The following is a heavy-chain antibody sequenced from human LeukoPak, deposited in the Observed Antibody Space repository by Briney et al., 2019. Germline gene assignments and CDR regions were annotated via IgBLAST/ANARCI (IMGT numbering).Heavy chain of an antibody. Sequence: SETLSLTCTVSGGSVTNISFYWGWIRRSPGKGLEWIATIFHSGRTFSNPSLKSRVIMSIDTSKDQFSLNLTSVTAADTAVYYCARPAYNYYDNSGYRGDITFFDLWGRGTLVTVSS. D-gene: IGHD3-22*01. CDR1: GGSVTNISFY. J-gene: IGHJ2*01. CDR2: IFHSGRT. CDR3: ARPAYNYYDNSGYRGDITFFDL. V-gene: IGHV4-39*01.